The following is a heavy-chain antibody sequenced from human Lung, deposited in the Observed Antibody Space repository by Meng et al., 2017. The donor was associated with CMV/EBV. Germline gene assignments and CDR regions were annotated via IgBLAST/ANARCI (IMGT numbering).Heavy chain of an antibody. V-gene: IGHV3-48*03. J-gene: IGHJ6*02. CDR2: ISSSGSTI. D-gene: IGHD2-2*01. CDR1: GFTFSSYE. CDR3: ASLKDIVVVPAAKGSKYYYYGMDV. Sequence: GESLKISCAASGFTFSSYEMNWVRQAPGKRLEWVSYISSSGSTIYYADSVKGRFTISRDNAKNSLYLQMNSLRAEDTAVYYCASLKDIVVVPAAKGSKYYYYGMDVWXQGTTVTVSS.